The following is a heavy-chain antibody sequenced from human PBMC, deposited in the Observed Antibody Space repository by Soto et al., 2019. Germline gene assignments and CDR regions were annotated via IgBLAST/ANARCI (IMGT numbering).Heavy chain of an antibody. J-gene: IGHJ3*02. CDR3: AREGFAWYHYDSSAKGAFDI. V-gene: IGHV1-8*01. CDR2: MNPNSGNT. CDR1: GYTFTSYD. D-gene: IGHD3-22*01. Sequence: ASVKVSWKASGYTFTSYDINWVRQATGQGLEWMGWMNPNSGNTGYAQKFQGRVTMTRNTSISTAYMELRSLRSEDTAVYYCAREGFAWYHYDSSAKGAFDIWG.